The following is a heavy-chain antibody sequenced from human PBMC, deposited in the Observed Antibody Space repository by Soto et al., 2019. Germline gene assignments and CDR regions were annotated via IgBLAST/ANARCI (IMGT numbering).Heavy chain of an antibody. CDR2: IYTGSNK. CDR3: ARDWGTTVTTSYYYYGMDV. V-gene: IGHV3-66*01. CDR1: GFTVSSTF. J-gene: IGHJ6*02. Sequence: PGGSLRLSCAASGFTVSSTFMGWVRQAPGKGLEWVAVIYTGSNKYYADSVKGRLTISRDNSKNTLYLQMNSLRAEDTAVYYCARDWGTTVTTSYYYYGMDVWGQGTTVTVSS. D-gene: IGHD4-4*01.